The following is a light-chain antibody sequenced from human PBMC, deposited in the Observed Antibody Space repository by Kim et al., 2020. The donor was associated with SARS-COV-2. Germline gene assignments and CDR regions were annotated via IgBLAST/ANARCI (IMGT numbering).Light chain of an antibody. CDR2: KAS. V-gene: IGKV1-5*03. CDR1: QSISSW. CDR3: QQYNSYSVT. Sequence: ASVGDRVTITCRASQSISSWLAWYQQKPGKAPKLLIYKASSLESEVPSRFSGSGSGTEFTLTISSLQPDDFATYYCQQYNSYSVTFGGGTKVDIK. J-gene: IGKJ4*01.